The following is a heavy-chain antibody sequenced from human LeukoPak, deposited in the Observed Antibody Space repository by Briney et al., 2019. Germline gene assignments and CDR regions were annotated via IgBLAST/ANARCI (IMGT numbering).Heavy chain of an antibody. CDR3: ARGSPIFDI. CDR1: GGLIISGGYH. CDR2: IYYSGST. Sequence: SETLSLTCTVSGGLIISGGYHLSWIRQFPGKGLEWIGYIYYSGSTHYNPSLKSRVTISVDTSKNQFSLKLTSVTAADTAVYYCARGSPIFDIWGQGTMVTVSS. D-gene: IGHD3-10*01. V-gene: IGHV4-31*03. J-gene: IGHJ3*02.